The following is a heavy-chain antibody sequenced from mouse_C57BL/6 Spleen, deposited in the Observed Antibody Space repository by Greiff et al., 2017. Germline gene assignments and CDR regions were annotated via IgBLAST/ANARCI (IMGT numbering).Heavy chain of an antibody. CDR3: ARWAGTSYYAMDY. CDR2: IDPSDSYT. Sequence: QVQLQQPGAELVKPGASVKLSCKASGYTFTSYWMQWVKQRPGQGLEWIGEIDPSDSYTNYNQKFKGKATLTVDPSSSPAYMQLSSLTSEDSAVYYCARWAGTSYYAMDYWGQGTSVTVSS. V-gene: IGHV1-50*01. CDR1: GYTFTSYW. D-gene: IGHD4-1*01. J-gene: IGHJ4*01.